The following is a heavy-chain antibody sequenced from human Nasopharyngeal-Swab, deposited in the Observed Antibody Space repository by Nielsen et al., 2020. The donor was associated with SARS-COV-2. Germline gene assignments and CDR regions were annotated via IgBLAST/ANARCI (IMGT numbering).Heavy chain of an antibody. D-gene: IGHD7-27*01. V-gene: IGHV3-9*01. CDR2: ISWASVTI. J-gene: IGHJ4*01. CDR1: GFTFDDYA. Sequence: GGSLRLSCAASGFTFDDYAMHWVRQAPGKGLEWVSGISWASVTIGYADSLKGRISISRDNAKNALYLQMNSLRPEDTARYYCVKGVAVVWGHFNDWGRGTLVTVSS. CDR3: VKGVAVVWGHFND.